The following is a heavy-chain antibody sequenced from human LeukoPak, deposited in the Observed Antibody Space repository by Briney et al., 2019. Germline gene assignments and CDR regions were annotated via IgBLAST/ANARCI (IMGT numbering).Heavy chain of an antibody. CDR1: GGSTSRFY. Sequence: SENLSLTCTFSGGSTSRFYWSWLRQFPGNGLEGIVYIYYSGTTVYNPSLKSRVTISADTSKNQFSLNLNSVTAADAAIYYCAGDPSGGYRFDYWGQGIQVTVSS. CDR3: AGDPSGGYRFDY. J-gene: IGHJ4*02. CDR2: IYYSGTT. D-gene: IGHD3-22*01. V-gene: IGHV4-59*01.